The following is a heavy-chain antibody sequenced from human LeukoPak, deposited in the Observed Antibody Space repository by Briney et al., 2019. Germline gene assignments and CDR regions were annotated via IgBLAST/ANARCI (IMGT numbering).Heavy chain of an antibody. CDR2: ISGTGDST. Sequence: PGGSLRLSCAASGFTFSSFAMNWVRQAPGKGLEWVSTISGTGDSTNYADSVKGRFTISRDNSKNTLSLQLNSLRAEDTAVYYCAKDYSSGWYDHWGQGTLVTVSS. D-gene: IGHD3-22*01. CDR3: AKDYSSGWYDH. J-gene: IGHJ5*02. CDR1: GFTFSSFA. V-gene: IGHV3-23*01.